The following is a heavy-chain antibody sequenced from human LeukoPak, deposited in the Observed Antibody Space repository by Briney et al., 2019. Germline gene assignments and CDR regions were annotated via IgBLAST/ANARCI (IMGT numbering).Heavy chain of an antibody. CDR3: ACGDTAGFQH. Sequence: SETLSLTCTVSGGSMISYYYGWIRQPPGKGLEWVGSIYYGGSTNHNPSLKSRVTISIDTSMNQFSLKLSSVTAADTAVYYCACGDTAGFQHWGQGSLLSVSS. CDR1: GGSMISYY. D-gene: IGHD2-21*01. J-gene: IGHJ1*01. CDR2: IYYGGST. V-gene: IGHV4-59*01.